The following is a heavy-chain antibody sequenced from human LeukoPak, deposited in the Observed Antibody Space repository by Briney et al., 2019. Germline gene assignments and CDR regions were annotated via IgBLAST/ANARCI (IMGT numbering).Heavy chain of an antibody. CDR1: GFIFDDYG. V-gene: IGHV4-4*02. Sequence: PGGSLRLSCVASGFIFDDYGMTWVRQPPGKGLEWIGEIYHSGSTNYNPSLKSRVTISVDKSKNQFSLKLSSVTAADTAVYYCARNSWYEDDYWGQGTLVTVSS. J-gene: IGHJ4*02. CDR3: ARNSWYEDDY. D-gene: IGHD6-13*01. CDR2: IYHSGST.